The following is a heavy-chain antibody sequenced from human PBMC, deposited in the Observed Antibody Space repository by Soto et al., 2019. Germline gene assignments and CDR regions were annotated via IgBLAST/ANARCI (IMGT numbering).Heavy chain of an antibody. Sequence: ASVKVSCKASGYTFTSYGISWVRQAPGQGLEGMGWISAYNGNTNYAQKLQGRVTMTTDTSTSTAYMELRDLRSVDTAVYFCARSGDSGWNFLDYWAQGTPVTVSS. CDR3: ARSGDSGWNFLDY. J-gene: IGHJ4*02. CDR1: GYTFTSYG. D-gene: IGHD6-19*01. CDR2: ISAYNGNT. V-gene: IGHV1-18*01.